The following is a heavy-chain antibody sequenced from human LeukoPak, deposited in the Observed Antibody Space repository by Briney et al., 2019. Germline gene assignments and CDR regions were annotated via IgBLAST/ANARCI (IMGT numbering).Heavy chain of an antibody. V-gene: IGHV3-30*18. Sequence: GGSLRLSCADSRFTFCNYGIHCVRQAPGKGLEWVAIISYDGSNKYYADSVKGRFTISRDNSKNTLYLQMNSLKPEDTAVYYCAKDLINYYNSGTPLDYPGQGTLVTVSS. J-gene: IGHJ4*02. D-gene: IGHD3-22*01. CDR1: RFTFCNYG. CDR3: AKDLINYYNSGTPLDY. CDR2: ISYDGSNK.